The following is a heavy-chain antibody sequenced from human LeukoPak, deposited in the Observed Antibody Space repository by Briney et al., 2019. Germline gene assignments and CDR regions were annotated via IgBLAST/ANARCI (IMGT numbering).Heavy chain of an antibody. J-gene: IGHJ5*02. Sequence: ASVNVSCKCGGYIFPGYYLLWVRQAAGQGLDWMGRINSNWGCTNYAQKFQSRVTMTRDTSIRTAYMELSRLRSDDTAVYYCARGYCSGGSCYSVENWFDPWGQGTLVTVSS. D-gene: IGHD2-15*01. CDR1: GYIFPGYY. CDR2: INSNWGCT. CDR3: ARGYCSGGSCYSVENWFDP. V-gene: IGHV1-2*06.